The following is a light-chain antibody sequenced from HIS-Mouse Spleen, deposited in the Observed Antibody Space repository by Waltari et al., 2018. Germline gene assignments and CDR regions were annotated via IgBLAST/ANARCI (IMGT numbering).Light chain of an antibody. CDR1: ALPKKY. Sequence: SYELTPQPSVSVSPGQTARITCYGDALPKKYAYWYQQKSGQAPVLVIYEDSKRPTGIAERFSGSSSGTMATLTISGAQVEDEADYYCYATDSSGNHRVFGGGTKLTVL. CDR2: EDS. V-gene: IGLV3-10*01. J-gene: IGLJ2*01. CDR3: YATDSSGNHRV.